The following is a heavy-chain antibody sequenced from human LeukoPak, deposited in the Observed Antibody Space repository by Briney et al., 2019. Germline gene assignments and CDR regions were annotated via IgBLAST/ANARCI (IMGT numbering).Heavy chain of an antibody. CDR2: ISSTGTYI. V-gene: IGHV3-21*01. D-gene: IGHD3-22*01. CDR1: GFTFSTYA. Sequence: PGGSLRLSCAASGFTFSTYAMNWIRQAPGKGLEWVSSISSTGTYIYYGDLVEGRFTISRDNAKNSLYLQMNSLRAEDTAVYYCAKTLYDTSGYYYAGFDYWGQGTLVTVSS. CDR3: AKTLYDTSGYYYAGFDY. J-gene: IGHJ4*02.